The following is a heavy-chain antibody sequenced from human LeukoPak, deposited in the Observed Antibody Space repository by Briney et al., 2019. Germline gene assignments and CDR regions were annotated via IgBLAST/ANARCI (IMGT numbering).Heavy chain of an antibody. CDR1: GFTFTSSA. CDR3: AADRYCSGGSCSYYFDY. J-gene: IGHJ4*02. V-gene: IGHV1-58*01. D-gene: IGHD2-15*01. CDR2: IVVGSGNT. Sequence: SVKVSCKASGFTFTSSAVQWVRQARGQRLEWIGWIVVGSGNTNYAQKFQERVTITRDMSTSTAYMELSSLRSEDTAVYYCAADRYCSGGSCSYYFDYWGQGTLVSVSS.